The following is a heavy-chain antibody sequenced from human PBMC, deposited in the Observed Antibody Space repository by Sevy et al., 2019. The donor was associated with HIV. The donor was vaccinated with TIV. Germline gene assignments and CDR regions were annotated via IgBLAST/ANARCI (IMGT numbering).Heavy chain of an antibody. Sequence: GGSLRLSCAASGFTFSSYAMHWVRQAPGKGLEWVAVISYDGSNKYYADSVKGRFTISRDNSKNTLYLQMKSLGAEDTAVYYCAREIIVVVPAAIHNWGQGTLVTVSS. J-gene: IGHJ4*02. V-gene: IGHV3-30-3*01. CDR1: GFTFSSYA. CDR3: AREIIVVVPAAIHN. CDR2: ISYDGSNK. D-gene: IGHD2-2*01.